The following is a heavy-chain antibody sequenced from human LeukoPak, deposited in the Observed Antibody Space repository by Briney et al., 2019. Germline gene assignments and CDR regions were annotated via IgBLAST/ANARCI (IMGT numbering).Heavy chain of an antibody. CDR1: GGSISTYY. CDR3: ARVVGRYCSSTGCYIDY. CDR2: IYDSGST. D-gene: IGHD2-2*02. Sequence: PSETLSLTCIVSGGSISTYYWSWIRQPPGKGLEWIGYIYDSGSTHYNPSLKSRVTISEDTPKRQFSLKLRSVTAADTAVYYCARVVGRYCSSTGCYIDYWGQGTLVTVSS. J-gene: IGHJ4*02. V-gene: IGHV4-59*01.